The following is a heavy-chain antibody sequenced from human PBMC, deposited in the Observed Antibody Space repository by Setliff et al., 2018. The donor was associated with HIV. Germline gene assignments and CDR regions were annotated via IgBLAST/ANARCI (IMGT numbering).Heavy chain of an antibody. V-gene: IGHV5-51*01. CDR1: GFTFTDYW. CDR3: ARDGYYDSRRKLDY. CDR2: IYPGDSEI. D-gene: IGHD3-22*01. J-gene: IGHJ4*02. Sequence: GESLKISCKASGFTFTDYWIGWVRQMPGKGLEWMGIIYPGDSEITYRPSFLGQVTISADKSISTAYLQWSSLRSEDTAVYYCARDGYYDSRRKLDYWGQGTLVTVSS.